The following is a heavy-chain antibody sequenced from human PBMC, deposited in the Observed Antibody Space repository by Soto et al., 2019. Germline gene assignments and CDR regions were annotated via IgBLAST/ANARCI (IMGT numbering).Heavy chain of an antibody. CDR1: GGSFSGYY. J-gene: IGHJ4*02. CDR2: INHSGST. V-gene: IGHV4-34*01. D-gene: IGHD6-19*01. Sequence: QVQLQQWGAGLLKPSETLSLTCAVYGGSFSGYYWSWIRQPPGKGLEWIGEINHSGSTNYNPSLKSRVTISVDTSKNQFSLKLSSVTAADTAVYYCARGIRVAEAPPGYWGQGTLVTVSS. CDR3: ARGIRVAEAPPGY.